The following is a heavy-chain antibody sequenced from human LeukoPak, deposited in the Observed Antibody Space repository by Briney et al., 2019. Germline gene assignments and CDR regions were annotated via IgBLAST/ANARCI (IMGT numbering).Heavy chain of an antibody. CDR1: GYSISRGYY. CDR2: IYHTGST. V-gene: IGHV4-38-2*01. CDR3: SRAGWIITSGIDY. D-gene: IGHD3-10*01. Sequence: SETLSLTCGVSGYSISRGYYWAWIRQPPGKGLEWIGTIYHTGSTYYNPSLESRVTISVYTSKNEFSLNLNSVTAADTALYYCSRAGWIITSGIDYWGQGALVTVSS. J-gene: IGHJ4*02.